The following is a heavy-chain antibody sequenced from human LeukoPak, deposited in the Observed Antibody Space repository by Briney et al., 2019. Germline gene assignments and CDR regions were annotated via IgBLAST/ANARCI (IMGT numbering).Heavy chain of an antibody. D-gene: IGHD3-3*01. CDR2: IYYSGST. V-gene: IGHV4-59*01. CDR1: GGSISSYY. CDR3: ARGRGTYYDPDPYYYYGMDV. J-gene: IGHJ6*02. Sequence: PSETLSLTCTVSGGSISSYYWSWIRQPPGKGLEWIGYIYYSGSTNYNPSLKSRVTISVDTSKNQFSLKLSSVTAADTAVYYCARGRGTYYDPDPYYYYGMDVWDQGTTVTVSS.